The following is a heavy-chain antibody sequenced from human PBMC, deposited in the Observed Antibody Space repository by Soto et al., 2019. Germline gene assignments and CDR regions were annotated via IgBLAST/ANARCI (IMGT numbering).Heavy chain of an antibody. CDR2: INHSGST. CDR3: ASSRRYSSGWSWYYGMDV. Sequence: PSETLSLTCAVYGGSFSGYYWSWIRQPPGKRLEWIGEINHSGSTNYNPSLKSRVTISVDTSKNQFSLKLSSVTAADTAVYYCASSRRYSSGWSWYYGMDVWGQGTTVTVSS. J-gene: IGHJ6*02. CDR1: GGSFSGYY. V-gene: IGHV4-34*01. D-gene: IGHD6-19*01.